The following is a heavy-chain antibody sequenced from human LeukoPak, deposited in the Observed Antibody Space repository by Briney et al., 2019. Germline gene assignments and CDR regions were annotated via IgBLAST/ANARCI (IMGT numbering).Heavy chain of an antibody. J-gene: IGHJ3*02. Sequence: GASVKVSCKASGGTFSSYAISWVRQAPGHGLEWMGGIIPIFGTANYAQKLQGRVTITADESTSTAYMELSSLRSEDTAVYYCARGQEMATQGAFDIRGQGTMVTVSS. CDR1: GGTFSSYA. CDR3: ARGQEMATQGAFDI. CDR2: IIPIFGTA. V-gene: IGHV1-69*01. D-gene: IGHD5-24*01.